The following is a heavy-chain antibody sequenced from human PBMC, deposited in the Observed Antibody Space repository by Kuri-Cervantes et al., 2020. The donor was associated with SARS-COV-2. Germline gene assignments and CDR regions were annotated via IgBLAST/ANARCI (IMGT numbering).Heavy chain of an antibody. D-gene: IGHD2-2*01. V-gene: IGHV3-48*03. J-gene: IGHJ6*02. CDR1: GFTFSSYE. CDR2: ISSSGSTI. Sequence: GGSLRLSCAASGFTFSSYEMNWVRQAPGKGLEWVSYISSSGSTIYYADSVKGRFTISRDNSKNTLYLQMNSLRAEDTAVYYCAKRSCSSTSCYPRHNYYYGMDVWGQGTTVTVSS. CDR3: AKRSCSSTSCYPRHNYYYGMDV.